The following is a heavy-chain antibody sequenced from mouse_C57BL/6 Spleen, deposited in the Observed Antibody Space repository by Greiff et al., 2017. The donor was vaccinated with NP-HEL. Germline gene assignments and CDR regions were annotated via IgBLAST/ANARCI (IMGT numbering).Heavy chain of an antibody. V-gene: IGHV5-4*01. Sequence: VQLKESGGGLVKPGGSLKLSCAASGFTFSSYAMSWVRQTPEKRLEWVATISDGGSYTYYPDNVKGRFTISRDNAKNNLYLQMSHLKSEDTAMYYCARETGKYFDVWGTGTTVTVSS. CDR2: ISDGGSYT. CDR3: ARETGKYFDV. J-gene: IGHJ1*03. CDR1: GFTFSSYA.